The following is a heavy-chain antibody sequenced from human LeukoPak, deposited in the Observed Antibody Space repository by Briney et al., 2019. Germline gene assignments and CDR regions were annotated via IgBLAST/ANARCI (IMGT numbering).Heavy chain of an antibody. J-gene: IGHJ4*02. CDR3: ARGSYPGWYNGEFDY. D-gene: IGHD6-19*01. Sequence: PSETLSLTCAVYGGSFSGYYWGWIRQPPGKGLEWIGNIYSGSTYYNPSLKSRVTISVDTSKNQFSLKLTSVTAADTAVYYCARGSYPGWYNGEFDYWGQGTLVPVSS. CDR1: GGSFSGYY. V-gene: IGHV4-34*01. CDR2: IYSGST.